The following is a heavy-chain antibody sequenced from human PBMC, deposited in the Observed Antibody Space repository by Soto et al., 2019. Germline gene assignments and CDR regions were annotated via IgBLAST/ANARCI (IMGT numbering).Heavy chain of an antibody. CDR2: IKQDGSEK. Sequence: EVQLVESGGGLVQPGGSLRLSCAASGFTFSSYWMSWVRQAPGKGLEWVANIKQDGSEKYYVDSVKGRFTISRDNAKNSLYLQRNSLRAEATAVYYCAREKRRIVVVVAATYYFDYWGQGTLVTVSS. J-gene: IGHJ4*02. CDR1: GFTFSSYW. CDR3: AREKRRIVVVVAATYYFDY. V-gene: IGHV3-7*05. D-gene: IGHD2-15*01.